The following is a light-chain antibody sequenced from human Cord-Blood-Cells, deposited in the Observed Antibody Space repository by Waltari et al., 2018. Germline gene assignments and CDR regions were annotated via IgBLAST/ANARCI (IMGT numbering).Light chain of an antibody. CDR3: SSYTSSSTWV. V-gene: IGLV2-14*03. CDR1: RSDDGGYNF. Sequence: QSALTQPASVSGSPGQSITISCTGTRSDDGGYNFVSWYQQHPDKAPQLMIYNVSNRPSWVSNRFSGSKSGNTASLTISGLQAEDEADYYCSSYTSSSTWVFGGGTKLTVL. J-gene: IGLJ3*02. CDR2: NVS.